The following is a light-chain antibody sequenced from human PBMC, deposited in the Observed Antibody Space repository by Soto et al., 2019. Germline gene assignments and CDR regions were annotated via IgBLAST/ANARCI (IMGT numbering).Light chain of an antibody. CDR3: QQYNNWPRT. CDR2: DAS. J-gene: IGKJ1*01. CDR1: QSIGRN. Sequence: VMTHSPATLSASPGERVALSCRASQSIGRNLAWYQQKPGQAPRLLIYDASSRTTEFPARFSGSGSGTEFTLSISSLQSEDFAFYYCQQYNNWPRTFGPGTKVDIK. V-gene: IGKV3-15*01.